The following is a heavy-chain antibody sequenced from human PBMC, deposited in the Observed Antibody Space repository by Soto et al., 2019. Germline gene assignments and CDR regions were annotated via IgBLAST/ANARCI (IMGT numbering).Heavy chain of an antibody. Sequence: GGSLRLSCAASGFTFSSYGMHWVRQAPGKGLEWVAVIWYDGSNKYYADSVKGRFTISRDNSKNALYLQMNSLRAEDTAVYYCAREKYLLAEGLAPLYYFDYWGQGTLVTVSS. J-gene: IGHJ4*02. V-gene: IGHV3-33*01. CDR1: GFTFSSYG. D-gene: IGHD2-2*01. CDR2: IWYDGSNK. CDR3: AREKYLLAEGLAPLYYFDY.